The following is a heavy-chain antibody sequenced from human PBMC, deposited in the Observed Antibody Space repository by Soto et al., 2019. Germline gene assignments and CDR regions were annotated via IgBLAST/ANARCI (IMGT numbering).Heavy chain of an antibody. J-gene: IGHJ6*02. CDR2: IYYSGST. D-gene: IGHD6-6*01. CDR3: ARVRSIAAPGYYYYGMDV. Sequence: SETLSLTCTVSGGSISSYYWSWTRQPPGKGLEWIGYIYYSGSTNYNPSLKSRVTISVDTSKNQFSLKLSSVTAADTAVYYCARVRSIAAPGYYYYGMDVWGQGTTVTVSS. V-gene: IGHV4-59*01. CDR1: GGSISSYY.